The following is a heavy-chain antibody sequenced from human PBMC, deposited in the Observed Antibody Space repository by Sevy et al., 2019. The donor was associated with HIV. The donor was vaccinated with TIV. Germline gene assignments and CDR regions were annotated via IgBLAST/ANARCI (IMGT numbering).Heavy chain of an antibody. CDR1: GYSFTSYW. Sequence: GESLKISCKGSGYSFTSYWIGWVRQMPGKGLEWMGIIYPGDSDTRYSPSFQGQVTISADKSIGTAYLQWSSLKASDTAMYYCARNYYGSGSYIVVWGQGTLVTVSS. CDR3: ARNYYGSGSYIVV. CDR2: IYPGDSDT. D-gene: IGHD3-10*01. J-gene: IGHJ4*02. V-gene: IGHV5-51*01.